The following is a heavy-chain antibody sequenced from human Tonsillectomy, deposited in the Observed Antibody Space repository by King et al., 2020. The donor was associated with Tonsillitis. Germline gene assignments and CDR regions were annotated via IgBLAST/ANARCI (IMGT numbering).Heavy chain of an antibody. CDR1: GFRFSSYA. CDR2: IRDNGRNT. V-gene: IGHV3-23*04. CDR3: AKDGYFYGPNAFEF. Sequence: VQLVESGGGLVQPGGSLRLSCAASGFRFSSYAMTWVRQAPGKGLEWVSAIRDNGRNTYYADSVKGRFTTSRDNSKNTLWLQMNSLRAEDTAVYYCAKDGYFYGPNAFEFWGQGTVVTVSS. J-gene: IGHJ3*01. D-gene: IGHD5-18*01.